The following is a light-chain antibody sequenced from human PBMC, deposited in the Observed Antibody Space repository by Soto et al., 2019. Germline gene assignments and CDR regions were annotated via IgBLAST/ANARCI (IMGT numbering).Light chain of an antibody. CDR1: QSVSSSY. CDR3: QQDGRSPRT. Sequence: EIVLTQSPGALSLSPGERGTLSCRASQSVSSSYLAWYQQKPGQAPRLLIYDASSRATGVPDRFSGSGSGTDFTLTISRVEPEDFAVYYCQQDGRSPRTFGQGTKVEIK. J-gene: IGKJ1*01. CDR2: DAS. V-gene: IGKV3-20*01.